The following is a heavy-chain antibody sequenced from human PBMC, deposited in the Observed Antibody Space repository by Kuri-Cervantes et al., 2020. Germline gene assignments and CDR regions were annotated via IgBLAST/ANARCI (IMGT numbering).Heavy chain of an antibody. Sequence: SETLSLTCTVSGDSISSYYWSWIRQPPGKRLEWIGYISYSGATNYNPSLTSRVTISLDTSKNQFSLKLSSVTAADTAVYYCARDRWFDPWGQGTLVTDSS. V-gene: IGHV4-59*13. CDR2: ISYSGAT. J-gene: IGHJ5*02. CDR3: ARDRWFDP. CDR1: GDSISSYY.